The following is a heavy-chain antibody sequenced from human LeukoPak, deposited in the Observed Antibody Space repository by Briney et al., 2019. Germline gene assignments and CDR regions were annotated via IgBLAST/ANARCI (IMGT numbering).Heavy chain of an antibody. Sequence: SETLSLTCTVSGGSISSSIYYWGWIRQPPGKGLEWIGTIYYSGSTYHNPSLKSRVTISVDTSKNQFSLKLTSVTAADTAVYYCARQDRAYDYGSGSYSRWFDPWGLGTLVTVSS. D-gene: IGHD3-10*01. V-gene: IGHV4-39*07. CDR3: ARQDRAYDYGSGSYSRWFDP. CDR2: IYYSGST. CDR1: GGSISSSIYY. J-gene: IGHJ5*02.